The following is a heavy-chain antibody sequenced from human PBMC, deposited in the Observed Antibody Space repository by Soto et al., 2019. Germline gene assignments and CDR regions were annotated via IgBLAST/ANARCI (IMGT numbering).Heavy chain of an antibody. V-gene: IGHV3-11*06. CDR2: ISSSSSYT. J-gene: IGHJ3*02. CDR3: ARDLAYCSGGSCYRYDAFDI. CDR1: GFTFSDYY. Sequence: PGGSLRLSCAASGFTFSDYYVSWIRQAPGKGLEWVSYISSSSSYTNYADSVKGRFTISRDDAKNSLYLQMNSLRAEDTAVYYCARDLAYCSGGSCYRYDAFDIWGQGTMVTVSS. D-gene: IGHD2-15*01.